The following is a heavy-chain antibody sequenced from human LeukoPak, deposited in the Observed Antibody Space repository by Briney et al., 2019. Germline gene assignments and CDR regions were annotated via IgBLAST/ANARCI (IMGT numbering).Heavy chain of an antibody. D-gene: IGHD3-16*01. J-gene: IGHJ4*02. CDR2: ISGSGGRT. V-gene: IGHV3-23*01. CDR3: AKDLGYDYVRGEGNLYDY. CDR1: GFTFSSYG. Sequence: LPGGSLRLSCAASGFTFSSYGMSWVRQAPGKGLEWVSAISGSGGRTSYADSVKGRFTISRDNSKNTLYLRMNSLRAEDTAVYYCAKDLGYDYVRGEGNLYDYWGQGTLVTVSS.